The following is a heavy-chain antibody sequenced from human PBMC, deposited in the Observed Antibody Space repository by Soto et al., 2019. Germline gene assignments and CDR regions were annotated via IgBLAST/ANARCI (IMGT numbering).Heavy chain of an antibody. J-gene: IGHJ6*02. CDR2: IYGGGST. CDR3: ASPTEAVAGYYYYGMDV. CDR1: GFTVSTNY. Sequence: EVQLVESGGGLVQPGGSLRLSCAASGFTVSTNYMSWVRQAPGKGLEWVSVIYGGGSTYYADSVKGRFTISRDNSKNTLYLQMNSARAEDTAVYYCASPTEAVAGYYYYGMDVWGQGTTVTVSS. V-gene: IGHV3-66*01. D-gene: IGHD6-19*01.